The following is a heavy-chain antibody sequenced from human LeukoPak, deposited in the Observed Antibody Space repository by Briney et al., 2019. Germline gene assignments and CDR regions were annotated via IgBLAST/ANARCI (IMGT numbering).Heavy chain of an antibody. CDR3: ARDPAPGSSSSPAVGATAYYYYGIDV. V-gene: IGHV1-46*01. J-gene: IGHJ6*02. CDR1: GYTFTSYY. CDR2: INPSGGST. Sequence: ASVKVSCKASGYTFTSYYMHWVRQAPGQGLEWMGIINPSGGSTSYAQKFQGRVTMTRDTSTSTVYMELSSLRSEDTAVYYCARDPAPGSSSSPAVGATAYYYYGIDVWGQGTTVTVSS. D-gene: IGHD1-26*01.